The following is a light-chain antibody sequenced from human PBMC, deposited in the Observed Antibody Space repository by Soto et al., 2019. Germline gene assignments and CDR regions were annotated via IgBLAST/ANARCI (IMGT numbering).Light chain of an antibody. CDR2: NNI. CDR3: QSYDTMLSGPGV. J-gene: IGLJ2*01. CDR1: SFNIGAGYD. Sequence: QSVLTQPPSESGAPGQRVTISCTGSSFNIGAGYDVHWYQQLPGTAPKLLIYNNINRPSGVPDRFSGSKSGTSASLAITGLQPEDEADYYCQSYDTMLSGPGVFGGGTKVTV. V-gene: IGLV1-40*01.